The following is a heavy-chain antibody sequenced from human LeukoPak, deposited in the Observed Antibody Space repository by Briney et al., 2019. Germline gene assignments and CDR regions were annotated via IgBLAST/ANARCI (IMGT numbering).Heavy chain of an antibody. V-gene: IGHV4-61*01. CDR3: ARVNYYYYGMDV. CDR1: GGSVSSGSYY. CDR2: IYYSGTT. J-gene: IGHJ6*02. Sequence: SETLSLTCTVSGGSVSSGSYYWSWIGQPPGKELEWIAYIYYSGTTNYNPSLKSRVTISRDTSKNQFSLKVTSVTAADTAVYYCARVNYYYYGMDVWGQGTTVTVSS.